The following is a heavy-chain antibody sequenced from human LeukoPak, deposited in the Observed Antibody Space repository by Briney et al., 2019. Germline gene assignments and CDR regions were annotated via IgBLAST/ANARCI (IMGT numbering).Heavy chain of an antibody. V-gene: IGHV3-20*04. D-gene: IGHD3-10*01. CDR1: GFTFDDYG. CDR3: AKDKGSGSYMVGYYFDY. Sequence: PGGSLRLSCAASGFTFDDYGMSWVRQAPGKGLEWVSGINWNGGSTGYADSVKGRFTISRDNAKNSLYLQMNSLRAEDMALYYCAKDKGSGSYMVGYYFDYWGQGTLVTVSS. J-gene: IGHJ4*02. CDR2: INWNGGST.